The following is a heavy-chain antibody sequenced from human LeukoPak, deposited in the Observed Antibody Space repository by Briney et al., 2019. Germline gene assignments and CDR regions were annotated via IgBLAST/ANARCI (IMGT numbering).Heavy chain of an antibody. CDR3: ARDRVSGVYYYGSGSSPLNSYYYGMDV. D-gene: IGHD3-10*01. CDR1: GYTFTSYY. CDR2: INPSGGST. Sequence: GASVKVSCKASGYTFTSYYMHWVRQAPGQGLEWMGIINPSGGSTSYALKFQGRVTMTRDTSTSTVYMELSSLRSEDTAVYYCARDRVSGVYYYGSGSSPLNSYYYGMDVWGQGTTVTVSS. V-gene: IGHV1-46*01. J-gene: IGHJ6*02.